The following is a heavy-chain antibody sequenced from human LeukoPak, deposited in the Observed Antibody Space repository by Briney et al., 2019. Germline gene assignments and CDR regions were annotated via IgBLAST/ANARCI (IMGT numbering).Heavy chain of an antibody. D-gene: IGHD4-23*01. Sequence: SETLSLTCTVSGGSISSSSYYWGWIRQPPGKGLEWIGSIYYSGSTYYNPSPKSRVTISVDTSKNQFSLKLSSVTAADTAVYYCARGGGNPSYFAYWGQGTQVTVSS. V-gene: IGHV4-39*07. CDR3: ARGGGNPSYFAY. CDR2: IYYSGST. CDR1: GGSISSSSYY. J-gene: IGHJ4*02.